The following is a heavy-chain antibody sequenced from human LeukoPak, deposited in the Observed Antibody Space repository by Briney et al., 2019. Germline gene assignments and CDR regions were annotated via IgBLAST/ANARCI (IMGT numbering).Heavy chain of an antibody. CDR1: GGSFSGYY. J-gene: IGHJ4*02. D-gene: IGHD3-22*01. CDR3: ASIYYYDSSGYRDY. CDR2: INHSGST. Sequence: SETLSLTCAVYGGSFSGYYWSWIRQPPGKGLEWIGEINHSGSTNYNPSLKSRVTISVDTSKNQFSLKLSSVTAADTAVYYCASIYYYDSSGYRDYWGQGTLVTVSS. V-gene: IGHV4-34*01.